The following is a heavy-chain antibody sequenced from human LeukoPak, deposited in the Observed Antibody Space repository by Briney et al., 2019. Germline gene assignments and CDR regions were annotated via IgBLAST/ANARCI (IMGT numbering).Heavy chain of an antibody. CDR2: ISSSSSYI. CDR3: ARGYCSGGSCYLNAFDI. Sequence: KSGGSLRLSCAASGFTFSSYSMNWVRQAPGKGLEWVSYISSSSSYIFYADSVKGRFTISRDNAKNSLDLQMNSLRAEDTAVYYCARGYCSGGSCYLNAFDIWGQGTMVTVSS. J-gene: IGHJ3*02. CDR1: GFTFSSYS. D-gene: IGHD2-15*01. V-gene: IGHV3-21*01.